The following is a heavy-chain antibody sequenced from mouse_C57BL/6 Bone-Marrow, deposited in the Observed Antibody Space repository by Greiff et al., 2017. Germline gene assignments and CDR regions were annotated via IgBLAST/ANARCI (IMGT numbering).Heavy chain of an antibody. J-gene: IGHJ4*01. CDR3: ARYGYPLARDY. CDR1: GYTFTSYW. V-gene: IGHV1-64*01. Sequence: VQLQQPGAELVKPGASVKLSCKASGYTFTSYWMHWVKQRPGQGLEWIGMIHPNSGSTNYNEKFKSKATMTVDKSSSTAYMQLSSLTSEDSAVYYCARYGYPLARDYWGQGTSVTVSS. D-gene: IGHD2-2*01. CDR2: IHPNSGST.